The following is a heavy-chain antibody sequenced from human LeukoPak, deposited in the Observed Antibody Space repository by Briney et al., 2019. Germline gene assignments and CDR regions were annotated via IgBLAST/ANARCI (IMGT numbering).Heavy chain of an antibody. D-gene: IGHD3-9*01. CDR1: GFTFSSYA. V-gene: IGHV3-23*01. CDR2: ISGSGGST. J-gene: IGHJ4*02. Sequence: PGGSLRLSCAASGFTFSSYAMSWVRQAPGKGLEWVSAISGSGGSTYYADSVKGRFTISRDNSKNTLYLQMNSLRAEDTAVYYCAKAPDYDILTPPGYWGQGTLVTVSS. CDR3: AKAPDYDILTPPGY.